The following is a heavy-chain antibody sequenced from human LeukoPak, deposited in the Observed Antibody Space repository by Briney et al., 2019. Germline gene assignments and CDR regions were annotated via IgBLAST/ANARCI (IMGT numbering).Heavy chain of an antibody. CDR2: IHVSGTT. V-gene: IGHV4-38-2*02. Sequence: SETLSLTCVVSGFSISSGYYWGWIRQPPGKGLEWIANIHVSGTTLYNSSLNSRVAISIDTSKNQFSLKLSSVTAADTAVYCAREAERRIVNWGRGTLVTVSS. CDR3: AREAERRIVN. J-gene: IGHJ4*02. D-gene: IGHD1-1*01. CDR1: GFSISSGYY.